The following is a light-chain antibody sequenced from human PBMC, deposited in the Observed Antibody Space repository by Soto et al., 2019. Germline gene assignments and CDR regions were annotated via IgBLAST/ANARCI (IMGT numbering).Light chain of an antibody. V-gene: IGKV3-11*01. CDR3: QRGDT. Sequence: EIVLTQSPATLSLSPGERATLPCRASQSVSSNLAWYQQKPGQAPRLLIYDASNRATGIPARFSGSGSGTDFTLTISSLEPEDFAVYYCQRGDTFGQGTRLEIK. J-gene: IGKJ5*01. CDR1: QSVSSN. CDR2: DAS.